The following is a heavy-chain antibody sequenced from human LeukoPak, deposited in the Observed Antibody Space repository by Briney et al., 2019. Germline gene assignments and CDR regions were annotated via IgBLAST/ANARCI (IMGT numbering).Heavy chain of an antibody. CDR2: INWNGGST. D-gene: IGHD3-3*02. Sequence: GSLRLSCAASGFTFDDYGMSWVRQAPGKGLEWVSGINWNGGSTGYADSVKGRFTISRDNAKNSLYLQMNSLRAEDKALYYCARTHFWSGYYEGGAFDIWGQGTMVTVSS. CDR3: ARTHFWSGYYEGGAFDI. V-gene: IGHV3-20*04. J-gene: IGHJ3*02. CDR1: GFTFDDYG.